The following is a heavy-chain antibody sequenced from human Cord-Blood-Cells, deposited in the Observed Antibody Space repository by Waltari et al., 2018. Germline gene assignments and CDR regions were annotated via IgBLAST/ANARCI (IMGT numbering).Heavy chain of an antibody. V-gene: IGHV3-23*01. CDR2: ISGSGGST. CDR1: GFTFSSYA. D-gene: IGHD2-21*01. J-gene: IGHJ3*02. CDR3: AKPHPYCGGDCGGAFDI. Sequence: EVQLLESGGGLVQPGGSLRLSCAASGFTFSSYAMSWVRQAPGKGLGWVSAISGSGGSTYYADSVKGRFTISRDNSKNTLYLQMNSLRAEDTAVYYCAKPHPYCGGDCGGAFDIWGQGTMVTVSS.